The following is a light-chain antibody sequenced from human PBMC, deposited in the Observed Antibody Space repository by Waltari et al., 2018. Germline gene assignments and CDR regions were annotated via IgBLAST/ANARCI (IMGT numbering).Light chain of an antibody. J-gene: IGKJ4*01. CDR3: QQLNSYPHT. V-gene: IGKV1-9*01. CDR1: QGISRY. CDR2: AAS. Sequence: IQLTQSPSSLSASVGDRVTITCRASQGISRYLAWYQQKPGKAPKLLIYAASTLQSGGPSRFSGSGSGTDFTLTISSLQPEDFATYYCQQLNSYPHTFGGGTKVEIK.